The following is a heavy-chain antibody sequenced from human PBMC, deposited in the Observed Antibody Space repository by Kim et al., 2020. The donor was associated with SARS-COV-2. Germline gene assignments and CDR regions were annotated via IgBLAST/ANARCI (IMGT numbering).Heavy chain of an antibody. V-gene: IGHV4-39*01. CDR3: ARRDYRVRIFGVYFDY. D-gene: IGHD2-15*01. CDR2: IYYSGST. J-gene: IGHJ4*02. Sequence: SETLSLTCTVSCDSISRGTYYGGWIRQPPGKGLEWIGSIYYSGSTNHNPSLKSRVTMSVDTTKNEFSLKLRSVTDADTSVYYCARRDYRVRIFGVYFDYWGQGTLVTVSS. CDR1: CDSISRGTYY.